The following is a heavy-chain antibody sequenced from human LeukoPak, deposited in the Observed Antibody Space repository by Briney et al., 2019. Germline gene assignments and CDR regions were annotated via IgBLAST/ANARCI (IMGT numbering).Heavy chain of an antibody. CDR1: GGSISSGSYY. Sequence: SETLSLTCTVSGGSISSGSYYWSSIRQPAGKGLEWIGRIYTSGSTNYNPSLKSRVTISVDTSKNQFSLKLSSVTAADTAVYYCARGHYEPAFDIWGQGTMVTVSS. V-gene: IGHV4-61*02. D-gene: IGHD4-17*01. CDR3: ARGHYEPAFDI. J-gene: IGHJ3*02. CDR2: IYTSGST.